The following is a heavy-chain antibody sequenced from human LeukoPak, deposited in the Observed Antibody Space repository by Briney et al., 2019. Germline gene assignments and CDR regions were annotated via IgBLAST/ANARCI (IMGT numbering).Heavy chain of an antibody. Sequence: GGSLRLSCAASGFTFSSYAMSWVRQAPGKGLEWVSAISGSGGGTYYADSVKGRFTISRDNSKNTLYLQMNSLRAEDTAVYYCAKLTGEYYYDSSGYPNWGQGTLVTVSS. J-gene: IGHJ4*02. V-gene: IGHV3-23*01. CDR1: GFTFSSYA. D-gene: IGHD3-22*01. CDR2: ISGSGGGT. CDR3: AKLTGEYYYDSSGYPN.